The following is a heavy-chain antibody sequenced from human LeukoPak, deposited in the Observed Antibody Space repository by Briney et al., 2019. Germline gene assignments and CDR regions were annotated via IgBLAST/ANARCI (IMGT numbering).Heavy chain of an antibody. CDR2: ISSSGSTI. D-gene: IGHD2-2*01. CDR1: GFTFSSYE. J-gene: IGHJ6*04. CDR3: ASDRIVVVPAASYYYGMDV. V-gene: IGHV3-48*03. Sequence: GGSLRLSCAASGFTFSSYEMNWVRQAPGKGLEWVSYISSSGSTIYYADSVKGRFTISRDNAKNSLYLQMNSLRAEDTAVYYCASDRIVVVPAASYYYGMDVWGKGTTVTVSS.